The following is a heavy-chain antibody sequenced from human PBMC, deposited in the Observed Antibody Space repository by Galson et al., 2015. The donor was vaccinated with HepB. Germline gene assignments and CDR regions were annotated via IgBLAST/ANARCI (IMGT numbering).Heavy chain of an antibody. V-gene: IGHV3-53*01. CDR2: IYSVGTT. CDR1: GFTVTKNH. Sequence: SLRLSCAASGFTVTKNHMTWVRQAPGKGLEWLSIIYSVGTTYYADSVKGRFTISRDNSKNTLYLQMNSLRAEDTAIYYCLGFPGYWGQGTLVTVPS. CDR3: LGFPGY. D-gene: IGHD2-15*01. J-gene: IGHJ4*02.